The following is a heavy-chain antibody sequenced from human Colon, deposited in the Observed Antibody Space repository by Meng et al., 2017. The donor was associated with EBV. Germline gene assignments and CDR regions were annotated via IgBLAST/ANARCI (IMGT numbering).Heavy chain of an antibody. V-gene: IGHV1-18*01. CDR1: GYTFTSFG. Sequence: QVQLVQSGAEVKKPXXXXRXSXKASGYTFTSFGISWVRQAPGQGLEWIGWVSPYNANTDYAEKIRDRVTMTTDTSTTTAYMELRSLTSDDTAVYYCARDRGSLQWLEPIDFWGQGTLVTVSS. J-gene: IGHJ4*02. CDR2: VSPYNANT. CDR3: ARDRGSLQWLEPIDF. D-gene: IGHD6-19*01.